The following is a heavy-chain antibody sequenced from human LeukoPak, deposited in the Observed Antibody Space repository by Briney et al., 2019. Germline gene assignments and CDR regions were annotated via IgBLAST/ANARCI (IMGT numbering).Heavy chain of an antibody. D-gene: IGHD6-19*01. V-gene: IGHV4-59*01. Sequence: PSETLSLTCTVSGGSISSYYWSWIRQPPGKGLEWIGYIYYSGSTNYNPSLKSRVTISVDTSKNQFSLKLSSVTAADTAVYYRARGESGWAYYYYYYMDVWGKGTTVTVSS. CDR1: GGSISSYY. CDR2: IYYSGST. CDR3: ARGESGWAYYYYYYMDV. J-gene: IGHJ6*03.